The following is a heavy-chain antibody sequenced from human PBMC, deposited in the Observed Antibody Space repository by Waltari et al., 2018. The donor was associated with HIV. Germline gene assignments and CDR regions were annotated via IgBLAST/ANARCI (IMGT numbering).Heavy chain of an antibody. D-gene: IGHD4-17*01. J-gene: IGHJ4*02. CDR3: ARHTVTDQFDS. Sequence: QVHLQESGPGLVKPSETLSLTCAVSGFSIANSHFWGWIRQPPGKGLEWIGNIYHNFNTYYNGSLKSRVAISLDKPKNQCSLKLSSVTAADTAVYYCARHTVTDQFDSWGQGILVIVSS. CDR1: GFSIANSHF. V-gene: IGHV4-38-2*01. CDR2: IYHNFNT.